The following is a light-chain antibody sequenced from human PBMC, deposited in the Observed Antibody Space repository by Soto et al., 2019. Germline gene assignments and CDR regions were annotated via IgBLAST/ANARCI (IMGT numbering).Light chain of an antibody. J-gene: IGLJ2*01. CDR2: DNY. CDR1: SSNIGSNY. CDR3: DSWDNSLSVVL. V-gene: IGLV1-51*01. Sequence: QSVLTQPPSVSAAPGQRVTISCSGSSSNIGSNYVSWYQQLPGRAPKLLIYDNYKRPSGIPDRFSGSTSGTSATLAIAGLQTGDEADYYCDSWDNSLSVVLFGGGTKLTVL.